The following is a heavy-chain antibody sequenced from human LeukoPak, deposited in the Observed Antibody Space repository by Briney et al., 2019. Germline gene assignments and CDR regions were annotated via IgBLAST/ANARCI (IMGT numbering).Heavy chain of an antibody. D-gene: IGHD4-17*01. CDR2: ISAYNGNT. Sequence: ASVKVSCKASGYTFTSYGISWVRQAPGQGLEWMGWISAYNGNTNYAQKLQGTVTLPTDTSTSTAYMELRSLRSDDTSVYYCASPTETTVDAFDIWGQGTMVTVSS. CDR3: ASPTETTVDAFDI. J-gene: IGHJ3*02. V-gene: IGHV1-18*01. CDR1: GYTFTSYG.